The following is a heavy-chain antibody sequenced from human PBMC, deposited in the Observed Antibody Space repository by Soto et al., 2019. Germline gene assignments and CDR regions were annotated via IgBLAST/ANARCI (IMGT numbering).Heavy chain of an antibody. D-gene: IGHD3-10*01. Sequence: PSEALSSSFPFFGWPFGVYYWSRMPQPPVKVQAWNREFNHGGSTNYNPSLKSRVTISVDTSKTQFSLKLSFVTAADTAVYYCARSGEVRGVIILQDNWFDPWGQGTLVTVSS. V-gene: IGHV4-34*01. CDR3: ARSGEVRGVIILQDNWFDP. J-gene: IGHJ5*02. CDR2: FNHGGST. CDR1: GWPFGVYY.